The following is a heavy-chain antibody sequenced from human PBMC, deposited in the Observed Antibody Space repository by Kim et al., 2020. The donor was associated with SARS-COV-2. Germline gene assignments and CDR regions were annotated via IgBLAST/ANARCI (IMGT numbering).Heavy chain of an antibody. D-gene: IGHD5-12*01. CDR1: GFTFSSYS. Sequence: GGSLRLSCAASGFTFSSYSMNWVRQAPGKGLEWVSSISSSSSYIYYADSVKGRFTISRDKAKNTLYLQMNSLRAEDTAVYYCARVGHSGYGDPGGMDGWGEGATVTVSS. CDR3: ARVGHSGYGDPGGMDG. J-gene: IGHJ6*04. V-gene: IGHV3-21*04. CDR2: ISSSSSYI.